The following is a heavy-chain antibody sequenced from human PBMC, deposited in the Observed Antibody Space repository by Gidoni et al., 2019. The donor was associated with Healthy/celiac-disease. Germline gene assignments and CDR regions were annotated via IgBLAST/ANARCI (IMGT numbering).Heavy chain of an antibody. Sequence: QVQLQESGPGLVKPSQTLSLTCTVSGGSISSGGYYWSWIRQHPGKVLEWIGYIYYSGSTSYNPSLKSRVTISVDTSKTQFSLKLSSVTAADTAVYYCARDVRGYYDYWGQGTLVTVSS. CDR2: IYYSGST. J-gene: IGHJ4*02. CDR1: GGSISSGGYY. CDR3: ARDVRGYYDY. D-gene: IGHD3-22*01. V-gene: IGHV4-31*03.